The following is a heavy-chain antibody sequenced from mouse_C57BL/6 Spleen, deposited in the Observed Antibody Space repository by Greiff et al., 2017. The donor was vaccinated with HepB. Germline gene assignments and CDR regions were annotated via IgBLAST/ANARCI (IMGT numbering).Heavy chain of an antibody. Sequence: EVQRVESGPGLAKPSQTLSLTCSVTGYSITSDYWNWIRKLPGNKLEYMGYISYSGSTYYNPSLKSRISITRDTSKNQYYLQLDSVTTEDTATYYCARTGSSYWYFDVWGTGTTVTVSS. CDR3: ARTGSSYWYFDV. D-gene: IGHD1-1*01. CDR2: ISYSGST. V-gene: IGHV3-8*01. J-gene: IGHJ1*03. CDR1: GYSITSDY.